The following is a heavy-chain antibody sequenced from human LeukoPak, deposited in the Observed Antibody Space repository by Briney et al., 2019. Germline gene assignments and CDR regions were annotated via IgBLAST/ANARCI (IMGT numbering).Heavy chain of an antibody. CDR1: GFTFSDHG. CDR2: IWYDGSQE. CDR3: ARDLAAARLDF. V-gene: IGHV3-33*01. Sequence: GGSLRLSCAASGFTFSDHGMHWVRQAPGKGLEWVANIWYDGSQEYYADTVKGRLTISSDISKNTLYLQMNSLRAEDTAVYYCARDLAAARLDFRGQGTLVTVSS. J-gene: IGHJ4*02. D-gene: IGHD6-6*01.